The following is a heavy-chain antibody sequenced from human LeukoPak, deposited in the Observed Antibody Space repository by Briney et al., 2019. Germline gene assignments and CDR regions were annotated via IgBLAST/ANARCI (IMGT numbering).Heavy chain of an antibody. V-gene: IGHV3-48*03. CDR2: ISSGGSSI. Sequence: RGSLRLSCAASGFTFSSSEMNWVRQAPGKGLEWVSYISSGGSSIYYADSVKGRFTTSRDNAKNSLYLQMNSLRAEDTAVYYCASVGVFIIHEFDDWGQGTLVTVSS. CDR1: GFTFSSSE. D-gene: IGHD3-3*01. J-gene: IGHJ4*02. CDR3: ASVGVFIIHEFDD.